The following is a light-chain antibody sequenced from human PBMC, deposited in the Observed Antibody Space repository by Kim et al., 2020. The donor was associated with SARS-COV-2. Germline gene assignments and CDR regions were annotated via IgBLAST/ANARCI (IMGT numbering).Light chain of an antibody. CDR2: EVS. Sequence: QSALTQPPSASGSPGQSVTISCTGTNSDVGGYNYVSWYQQHPAKAPKLMIYEVSKRPSGVPDRFSGSNSANTASLTVSGLQAEDEAYYYSSSYAGRNDWVFGGGTQVTVL. V-gene: IGLV2-8*01. CDR3: SSYAGRNDWV. CDR1: NSDVGGYNY. J-gene: IGLJ3*02.